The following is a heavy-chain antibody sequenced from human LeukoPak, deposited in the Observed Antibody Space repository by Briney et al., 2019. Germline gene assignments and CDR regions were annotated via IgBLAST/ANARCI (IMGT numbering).Heavy chain of an antibody. J-gene: IGHJ4*02. D-gene: IGHD1-26*01. CDR2: MKSTTDGGTQ. V-gene: IGHV3-15*01. CDR3: THDWNREILGD. CDR1: GLTFKDAW. Sequence: GGSLRLSCTASGLTFKDAWMSWVRQAPGKGLEWVGRMKSTTDGGTQEYAAPVKGRCAISRDDSQNTLFLEMNSLKTEDTAVYYCTHDWNREILGDWGQGTLVTVSS.